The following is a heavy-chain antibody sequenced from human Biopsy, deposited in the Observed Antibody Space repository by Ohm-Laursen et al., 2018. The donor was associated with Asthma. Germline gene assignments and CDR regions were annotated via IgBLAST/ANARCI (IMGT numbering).Heavy chain of an antibody. J-gene: IGHJ5*02. V-gene: IGHV4-59*11. CDR2: VSHTGST. CDR3: ARLADCSGGACYSYGWFDP. CDR1: GGSIRSHD. Sequence: GTLSLTCTVSGGSIRSHDWTWIRLPPGKGLEYIGDVSHTGSTNYNPSLKSRVTMSLDTSKNQFSLRLTSVTPADTAVYYCARLADCSGGACYSYGWFDPWGQGIRVTVSS. D-gene: IGHD2-15*01.